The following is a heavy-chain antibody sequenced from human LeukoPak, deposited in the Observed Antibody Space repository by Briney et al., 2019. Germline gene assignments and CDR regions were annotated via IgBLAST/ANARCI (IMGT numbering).Heavy chain of an antibody. CDR3: ARGLTVTNDYFDY. CDR2: INSDGSST. V-gene: IGHV3-74*01. J-gene: IGHJ4*02. CDR1: GFTFSSYW. Sequence: GGSLRLSCAASGFTFSSYWMHWVRQVPGKGLVWVSRINSDGSSTSYAASVKGRFTISRDNAKSTLYLQMNSLRAEDTAVYYCARGLTVTNDYFDYWGQGTLVAVSS. D-gene: IGHD2-8*01.